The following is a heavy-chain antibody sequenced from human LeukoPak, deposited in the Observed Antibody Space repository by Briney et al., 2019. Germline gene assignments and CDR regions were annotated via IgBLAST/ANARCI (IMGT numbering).Heavy chain of an antibody. CDR3: ARDQPLGHYNFDY. D-gene: IGHD3/OR15-3a*01. Sequence: EASVKVSCKASGYTFTSYGISWVRQAPGQGLEWMGWISGYNYNTEYAQKFQGRVTMTTDKSTRTAYTELRSLRSDDTAVYYCARDQPLGHYNFDYWGQGTPVTVSS. CDR2: ISGYNYNT. CDR1: GYTFTSYG. V-gene: IGHV1-18*01. J-gene: IGHJ4*02.